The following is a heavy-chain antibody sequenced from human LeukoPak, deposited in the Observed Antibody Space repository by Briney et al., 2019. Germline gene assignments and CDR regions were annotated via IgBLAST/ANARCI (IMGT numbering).Heavy chain of an antibody. J-gene: IGHJ4*02. V-gene: IGHV3-23*01. CDR3: ARDEFSGGSCHDY. CDR1: GFTFSSYA. D-gene: IGHD2-15*01. CDR2: ISGSGGST. Sequence: GGSLRLSCAASGFTFSSYAMSWVRQAPGKGLEWVSAISGSGGSTYYADSVKGRFTISRDNSKNTLYLQMNSLRAEDTAVYYCARDEFSGGSCHDYWGQGTLVTVSS.